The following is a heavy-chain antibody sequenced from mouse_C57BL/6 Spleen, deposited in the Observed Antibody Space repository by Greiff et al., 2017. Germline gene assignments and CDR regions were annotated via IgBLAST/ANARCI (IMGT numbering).Heavy chain of an antibody. D-gene: IGHD1-1*01. J-gene: IGHJ4*01. CDR2: IRLKSDNYAT. CDR3: TAMEGDYYGAYAMDY. V-gene: IGHV6-3*01. Sequence: EVKLVESGGGLVQPGGSMKLSCVASGFTFSNYWMNWVRQSPEKGLEWVAQIRLKSDNYATHYAESVKGRFTISRDDSKSSVYLQMNNLRAEDTGIYYCTAMEGDYYGAYAMDYWGQGTSVTVSS. CDR1: GFTFSNYW.